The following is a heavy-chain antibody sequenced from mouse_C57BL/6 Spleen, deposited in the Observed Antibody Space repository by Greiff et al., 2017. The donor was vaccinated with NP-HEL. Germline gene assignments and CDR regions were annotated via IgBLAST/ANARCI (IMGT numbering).Heavy chain of an antibody. CDR2: IWTGGGT. Sequence: VQLQQSGPGLVAPSQSLSITCTVSGFSLTSYAISWVRQPPGKGLEWLGVIWTGGGTNYNSAPKSRLSISKDNSKSQVFLKMNSLQTDDTARYYCARKGYGNYGGPYYAMDYWGQGTSVTVSS. V-gene: IGHV2-9-1*01. CDR3: ARKGYGNYGGPYYAMDY. D-gene: IGHD2-10*02. J-gene: IGHJ4*01. CDR1: GFSLTSYA.